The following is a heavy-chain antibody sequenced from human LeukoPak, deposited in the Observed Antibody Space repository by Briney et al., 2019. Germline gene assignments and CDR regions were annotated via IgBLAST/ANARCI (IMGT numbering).Heavy chain of an antibody. CDR1: GFTFSGYW. V-gene: IGHV3-74*01. CDR2: INSDGSST. CDR3: ARDLTLSGNYYDS. Sequence: PGGSLRPSCAASGFTFSGYWMHWVRRAPGKGLVWVSRINSDGSSTSYADSVKGRFTISRDNAKNTLYLQMNSLRAEDTAVYYCARDLTLSGNYYDSWGQGTLVTVSS. J-gene: IGHJ4*02. D-gene: IGHD1-26*01.